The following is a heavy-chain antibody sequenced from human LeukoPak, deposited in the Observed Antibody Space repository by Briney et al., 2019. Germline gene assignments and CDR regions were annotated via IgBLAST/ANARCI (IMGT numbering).Heavy chain of an antibody. CDR3: ARGFGAYSSSWYSD. V-gene: IGHV4-38-2*02. CDR1: GYSISSGYY. CDR2: IYHSGST. Sequence: SETLSLTCTVSGYSISSGYYWGWIRQPPGKGLEWIGSIYHSGSTYYNPSLKSRVTISVDTSKNQFSLKLSSVTAADTAVYYCARGFGAYSSSWYSDWGQGTLVTVSS. D-gene: IGHD6-13*01. J-gene: IGHJ4*02.